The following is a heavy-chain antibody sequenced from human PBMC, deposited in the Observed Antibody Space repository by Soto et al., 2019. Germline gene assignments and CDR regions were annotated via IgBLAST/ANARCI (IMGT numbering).Heavy chain of an antibody. D-gene: IGHD6-19*01. J-gene: IGHJ4*02. CDR1: GGSISSGDYY. Sequence: TLSLTCTVSGGSISSGDYYWSWIRQPPGKGLEWIGYIYYSGGTYYNPSLKSRVTISVDTSKNQFSLKLTSVTAADTAVYYCARHGYSSGRTYFDYWGQGTLVTVSS. V-gene: IGHV4-30-4*01. CDR2: IYYSGGT. CDR3: ARHGYSSGRTYFDY.